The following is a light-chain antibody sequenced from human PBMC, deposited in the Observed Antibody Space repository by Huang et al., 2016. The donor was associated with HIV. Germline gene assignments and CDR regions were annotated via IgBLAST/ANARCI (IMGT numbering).Light chain of an antibody. J-gene: IGKJ2*01. V-gene: IGKV4-1*01. Sequence: DIEMTQSPDSLTVSLGARAIINCKSSQAVLKNSNKKNYLAWYQQRPGQPPKGLIYWACSRESGVPDRFSGSGSGTDFNLTISSLQPEDLAVYYCQQYYSPPYTFGQGTRLEI. CDR2: WAC. CDR1: QAVLKNSNKKNY. CDR3: QQYYSPPYT.